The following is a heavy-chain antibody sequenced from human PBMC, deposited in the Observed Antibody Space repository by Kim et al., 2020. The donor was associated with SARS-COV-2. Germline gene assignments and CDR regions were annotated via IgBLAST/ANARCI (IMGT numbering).Heavy chain of an antibody. J-gene: IGHJ6*02. Sequence: SVKVSCKASGFTFTSSAVQWVRQARGQRLEWIGWIVVGSGNTNYAQKFQERVTITRDMSTSTAYMELSSLRSEDTAVYYCAADVGLWGSYYYGMDVWGQGTTVTVSS. V-gene: IGHV1-58*01. CDR2: IVVGSGNT. CDR1: GFTFTSSA. CDR3: AADVGLWGSYYYGMDV. D-gene: IGHD1-26*01.